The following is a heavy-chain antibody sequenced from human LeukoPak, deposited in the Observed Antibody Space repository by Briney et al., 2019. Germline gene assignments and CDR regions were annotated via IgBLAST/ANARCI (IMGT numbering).Heavy chain of an antibody. CDR2: IIPIFGTA. CDR1: GGTFSSYA. J-gene: IGHJ4*02. CDR3: ASTSSILSSGWPRCDY. V-gene: IGHV1-69*13. D-gene: IGHD6-19*01. Sequence: ASVKVSCKASGGTFSSYAISWVRQAPGQGLEWMGGIIPIFGTANYAQKFQGRVTITADESTSTAYMELSSLRSEDTAVYYCASTSSILSSGWPRCDYWGQGTLVTVSS.